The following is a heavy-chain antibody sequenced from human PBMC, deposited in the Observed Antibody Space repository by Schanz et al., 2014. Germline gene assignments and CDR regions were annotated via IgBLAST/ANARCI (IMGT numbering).Heavy chain of an antibody. J-gene: IGHJ4*02. Sequence: QVQLVQSGAEVKKPGASVKVSCKASGYTFTGHHMHWVRQAPGQGLEWMGWITKSGDRNYAQKFQGRVTMTRDTSISTAYMELSRLTSDDTAIYYCARDDRFLEWSLLEYWGQGTLVTVSS. D-gene: IGHD3-3*01. V-gene: IGHV1-2*02. CDR2: ITKSGDR. CDR1: GYTFTGHH. CDR3: ARDDRFLEWSLLEY.